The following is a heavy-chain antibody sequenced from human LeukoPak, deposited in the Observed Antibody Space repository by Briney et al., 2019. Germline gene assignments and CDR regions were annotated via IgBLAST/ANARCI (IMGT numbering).Heavy chain of an antibody. J-gene: IGHJ4*02. CDR2: INHSGST. CDR1: GGSFSGYY. D-gene: IGHD3-10*01. V-gene: IGHV4-34*01. Sequence: PSETLSLTCAVYGGSFSGYYWSWIRQPPGKGLEWIGEINHSGSTNYNPSPKSRVTISVDTSKNQFSLQLSSVTAADTAVYYCARVQMVRGVIYWGQGTLVTVSS. CDR3: ARVQMVRGVIY.